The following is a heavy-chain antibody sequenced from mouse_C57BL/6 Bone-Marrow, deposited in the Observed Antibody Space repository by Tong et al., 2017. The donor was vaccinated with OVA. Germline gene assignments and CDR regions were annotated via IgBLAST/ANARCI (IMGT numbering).Heavy chain of an antibody. CDR3: ERKDRYPAWFAY. CDR2: INSDGGST. CDR1: EYEFPSHD. D-gene: IGHD2-14*01. Sequence: EVQLVESGGGLVQPGESLKLSCESNEYEFPSHDMSWVRKTPEKRLELVAAINSDGGSTYYPDTMERRFIISRDNTKNTRYRQISSLRSEDTALYYCERKDRYPAWFAYWGQGTLVTVSA. J-gene: IGHJ3*01. V-gene: IGHV5-2*01.